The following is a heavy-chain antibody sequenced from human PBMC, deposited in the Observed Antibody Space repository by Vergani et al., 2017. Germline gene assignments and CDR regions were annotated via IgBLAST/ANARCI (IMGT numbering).Heavy chain of an antibody. CDR1: GGSISSYY. J-gene: IGHJ5*02. CDR2: IYYSGST. V-gene: IGHV4-59*01. CDR3: ARAPVVAAIPNWFDP. D-gene: IGHD2-15*01. Sequence: QVQLQESGPGLVKPSETLSLTCTVSGGSISSYYWSWIRQPPGKGLEWIGYIYYSGSTNYNPSLKSRVTISVDTSKNQFSLKLRSVTAADTDVYYCARAPVVAAIPNWFDPWGQGTLVTVSS.